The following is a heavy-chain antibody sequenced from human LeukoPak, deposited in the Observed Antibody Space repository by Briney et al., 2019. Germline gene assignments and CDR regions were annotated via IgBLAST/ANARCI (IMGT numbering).Heavy chain of an antibody. CDR2: INHSGST. CDR1: GGSFSGYY. D-gene: IGHD5-12*01. Sequence: KASETLSLTCAVYGGSFSGYYWSWIRQPPGKGLEWIGEINHSGSTNYNPSLKSRVTISVDTSKNQFSLKLSSVTAADTAVYYCARGGWLRFWGQGTLVTVSS. V-gene: IGHV4-34*01. J-gene: IGHJ4*02. CDR3: ARGGWLRF.